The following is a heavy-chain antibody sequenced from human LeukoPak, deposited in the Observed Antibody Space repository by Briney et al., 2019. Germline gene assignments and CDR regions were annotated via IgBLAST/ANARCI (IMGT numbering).Heavy chain of an antibody. CDR3: ARGYQYSSSSKRGVDP. Sequence: SGTLSLTCAVSGGSISSSNWWSWVRQPPGKGLEWIGEINHSGSTNFNPSLKSRVTISLDTSKNLFSLKLSSVTAADTAVYYCARGYQYSSSSKRGVDPWGQGTLVTVSS. J-gene: IGHJ5*02. V-gene: IGHV4-4*02. CDR2: INHSGST. CDR1: GGSISSSNW. D-gene: IGHD6-6*01.